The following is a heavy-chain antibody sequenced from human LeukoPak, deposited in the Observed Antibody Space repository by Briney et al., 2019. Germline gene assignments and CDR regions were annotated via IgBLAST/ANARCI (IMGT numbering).Heavy chain of an antibody. CDR2: IKYDGSQK. J-gene: IGHJ4*02. D-gene: IGHD3-22*01. CDR3: AKDRRVAVINTIDY. V-gene: IGHV3-7*01. CDR1: GFTFSSYW. Sequence: GGSLRLSCGVSGFTFSSYWMNWVRQAPGNGLEWVASIKYDGSQKSYVDSVKGRFTISRDNAKNSLYLQMSSMRAEDTAVYYCAKDRRVAVINTIDYWGQGTLVTVSS.